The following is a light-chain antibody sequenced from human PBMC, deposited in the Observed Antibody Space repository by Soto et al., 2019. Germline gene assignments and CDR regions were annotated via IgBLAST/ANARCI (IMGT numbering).Light chain of an antibody. CDR2: EVS. CDR3: SSYTNNTLV. CDR1: SSDVGGYMY. J-gene: IGLJ2*01. Sequence: QSALTQPASVSGSPGQSITISCTGTSSDVGGYMYVSWYQQHPGKVPKLMIYEVSNRPSGVSIRFSGSNSGNTASLTISGLQAEDEADYYCSSYTNNTLVFGGGTKVTVL. V-gene: IGLV2-14*01.